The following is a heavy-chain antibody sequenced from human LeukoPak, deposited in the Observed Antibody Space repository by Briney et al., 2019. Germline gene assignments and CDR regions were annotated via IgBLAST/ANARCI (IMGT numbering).Heavy chain of an antibody. Sequence: SQTLSLTCAISGDSVSSNSAAWNWIRQSPSRGLEWLGRTYYRSRWYYDYALSVKSPITINPDTSKNQFSLQLNSVTPEDTAVYYCARGRPSYYGMDVWGQGTTVTVSS. J-gene: IGHJ6*02. D-gene: IGHD6-6*01. CDR2: TYYRSRWYY. V-gene: IGHV6-1*01. CDR3: ARGRPSYYGMDV. CDR1: GDSVSSNSAA.